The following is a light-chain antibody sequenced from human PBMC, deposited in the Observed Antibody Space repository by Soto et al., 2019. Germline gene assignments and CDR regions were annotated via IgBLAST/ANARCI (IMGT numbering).Light chain of an antibody. V-gene: IGLV2-14*01. CDR3: GSITRSSTSV. CDR2: DVT. J-gene: IGLJ1*01. Sequence: QSVLTQPPSASGTPGQRVTISCTGTSSDVGGFEYVSWYQHQPGKAPKLIIYDVTKRPSGVSNRFSGSKSGNTASLTISGIQAEDEGDYYCGSITRSSTSVFGTGTKVTVL. CDR1: SSDVGGFEY.